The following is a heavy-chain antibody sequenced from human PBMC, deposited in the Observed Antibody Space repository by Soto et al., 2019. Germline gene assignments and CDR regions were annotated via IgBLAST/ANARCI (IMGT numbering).Heavy chain of an antibody. V-gene: IGHV1-18*01. D-gene: IGHD6-6*01. J-gene: IGHJ4*02. Sequence: QVQLVQSGAEVKKPGASVKVSCKASGYTFTSYGISCVRQAPGRGLEWMGWISAYSGNTNYAQKLQGRVTMTTDTSTSTAYMERRSLRSDDTAVYYCARLYSSSMGDTYDYWGQGTLVTVSS. CDR3: ARLYSSSMGDTYDY. CDR2: ISAYSGNT. CDR1: GYTFTSYG.